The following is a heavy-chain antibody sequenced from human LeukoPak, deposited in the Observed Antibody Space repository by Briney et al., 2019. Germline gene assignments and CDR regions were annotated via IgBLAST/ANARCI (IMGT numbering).Heavy chain of an antibody. Sequence: GGSLRLSCAASGFTFSSYAMSWVRQAPGKGLEWVSAISGSGGSTYYADSVKGRFTISRDNSKNTLYLQMNSLRAEDTAVYYCAKGLGYCSRGSCPIDHFNWFDPWGQGTLVTVSS. CDR3: AKGLGYCSRGSCPIDHFNWFDP. V-gene: IGHV3-23*01. D-gene: IGHD2-15*01. J-gene: IGHJ5*02. CDR2: ISGSGGST. CDR1: GFTFSSYA.